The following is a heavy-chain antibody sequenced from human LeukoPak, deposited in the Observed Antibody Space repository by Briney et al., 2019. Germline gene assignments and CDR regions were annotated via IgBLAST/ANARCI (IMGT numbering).Heavy chain of an antibody. CDR3: ARVGYCSGGSCYDLRFDY. J-gene: IGHJ4*02. D-gene: IGHD2-15*01. CDR2: IYHRGNT. Sequence: SETLSLTCAVSGYSISSGYYWGWIRQPPGNGLEWIDSIYHRGNTYYNPSLKSRVTISVDTSKNQFSLKLSSVTAADTAVYYCARVGYCSGGSCYDLRFDYWGQGTLVTVSS. V-gene: IGHV4-38-2*01. CDR1: GYSISSGYY.